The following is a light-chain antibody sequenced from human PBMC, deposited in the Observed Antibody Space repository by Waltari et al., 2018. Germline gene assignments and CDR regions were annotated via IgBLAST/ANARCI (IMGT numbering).Light chain of an antibody. V-gene: IGLV3-1*01. CDR3: QAWHSSVV. Sequence: SYELTQPPAVSVSPGPTASIPCSGDRLGDKYTCWYQQKPGQSPVLVIYQDNKRPSGIPERFSGSNSGNTATLTISGTQAMDEADYYCQAWHSSVVFGGGTKLSVL. CDR1: RLGDKY. J-gene: IGLJ3*02. CDR2: QDN.